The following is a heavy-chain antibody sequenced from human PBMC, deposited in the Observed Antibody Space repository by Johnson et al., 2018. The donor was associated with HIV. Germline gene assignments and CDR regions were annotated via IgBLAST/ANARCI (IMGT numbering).Heavy chain of an antibody. V-gene: IGHV3-20*04. D-gene: IGHD1-1*01. CDR1: GFTFDDYD. CDR2: INWNGGGA. Sequence: VQLVESGGGVLRPGGSLRLSCAASGFTFDDYDMSWVRQAPGKGLEWVSGINWNGGGAGYVDSVKGRFTISRDNAKNSLYLQMNNLRAEDTALYYCATADDSPAEIWGQGTMVTVSS. J-gene: IGHJ3*02. CDR3: ATADDSPAEI.